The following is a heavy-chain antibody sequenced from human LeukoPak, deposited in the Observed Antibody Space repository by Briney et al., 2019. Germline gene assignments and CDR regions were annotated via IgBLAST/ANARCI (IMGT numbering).Heavy chain of an antibody. J-gene: IGHJ4*02. CDR2: IYCSGST. Sequence: SETLSLTCTVSGGSISSYYWSWIQQPPGKGLEWIGYIYCSGSTNYNPPLKSRVTISVDTSKNQFSLKLSSVTAADTAVYYCARQVTTVTDFDYWGQGTLVTVSS. CDR1: GGSISSYY. CDR3: ARQVTTVTDFDY. D-gene: IGHD4-17*01. V-gene: IGHV4-59*08.